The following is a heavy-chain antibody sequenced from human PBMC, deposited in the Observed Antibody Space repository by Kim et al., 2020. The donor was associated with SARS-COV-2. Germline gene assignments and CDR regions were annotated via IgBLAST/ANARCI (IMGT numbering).Heavy chain of an antibody. D-gene: IGHD3-10*01. J-gene: IGHJ4*02. CDR2: GST. CDR3: ARDRSGSFDY. V-gene: IGHV4-31*02. Sequence: GSTYNTPSLRSRVTISVDTSKNQFSLKRGSVTAADTAVYYCARDRSGSFDYWGQGTLVTVSS.